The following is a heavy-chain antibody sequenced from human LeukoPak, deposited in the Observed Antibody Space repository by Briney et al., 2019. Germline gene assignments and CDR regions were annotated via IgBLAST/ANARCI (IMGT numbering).Heavy chain of an antibody. CDR3: ARPNMVRGAQGAFDI. CDR2: IIPIFGIA. J-gene: IGHJ3*02. D-gene: IGHD3-10*01. V-gene: IGHV1-69*05. CDR1: GGTFSSYA. Sequence: ASVKVSCKASGGTFSSYAISWVRQAPGQGLEWMGRIIPIFGIANYAQKFQGRVTITTDESTSTAYMELSSLRSEDTAVYYCARPNMVRGAQGAFDIWGQGTMVTVSS.